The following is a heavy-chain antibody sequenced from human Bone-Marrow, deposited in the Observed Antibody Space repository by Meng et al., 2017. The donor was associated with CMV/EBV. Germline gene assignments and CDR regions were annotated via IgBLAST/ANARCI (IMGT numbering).Heavy chain of an antibody. D-gene: IGHD4-23*01. V-gene: IGHV1-8*01. J-gene: IGHJ3*02. Sequence: ASVKVSCKASGYTFTSYDINWVRQATGQGLEWMGWMNPNSGNTGYAQKFQGRVTMTRNTSISTAYMELSSLRSEDTAVYYCATYGGGPLPWGYGAFAIWGQGKMVTVAS. CDR1: GYTFTSYD. CDR2: MNPNSGNT. CDR3: ATYGGGPLPWGYGAFAI.